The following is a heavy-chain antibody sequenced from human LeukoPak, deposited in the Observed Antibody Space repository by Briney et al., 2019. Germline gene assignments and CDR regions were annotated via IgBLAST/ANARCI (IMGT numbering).Heavy chain of an antibody. J-gene: IGHJ6*02. V-gene: IGHV4-30-4*08. Sequence: PSETLSLTCTVSGSSISSGDYYWSWIRQPPGKGLEWIGYIYYSGSTYYNPSLKSRVTISVDTSKNQFSLKLSSVTAADTAVYYCARGTQQLVKDGMDVWGQGTTVTVSS. CDR3: ARGTQQLVKDGMDV. CDR2: IYYSGST. CDR1: GSSISSGDYY. D-gene: IGHD6-13*01.